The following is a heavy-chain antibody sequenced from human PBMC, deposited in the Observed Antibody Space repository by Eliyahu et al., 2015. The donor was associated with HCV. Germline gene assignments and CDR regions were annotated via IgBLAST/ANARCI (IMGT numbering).Heavy chain of an antibody. CDR3: ARVYSNLWRGFDY. CDR2: INPSGGST. Sequence: QVQLVQSGAEVEKPGASVKVSCKASGYTFTDYYIHWVRQAPGQGLEWMGIINPSGGSTTYAQKFQGRVTMTRDTSTSTVYMELGSLRPEDTAVYYCARVYSNLWRGFDYWGQGTLVTVSS. V-gene: IGHV1-46*01. D-gene: IGHD3-3*01. CDR1: GYTFTDYY. J-gene: IGHJ4*02.